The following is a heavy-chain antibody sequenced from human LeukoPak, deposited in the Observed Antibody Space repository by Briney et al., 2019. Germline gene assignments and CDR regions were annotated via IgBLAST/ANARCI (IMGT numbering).Heavy chain of an antibody. CDR2: MNPNSCNT. V-gene: IGHV1-8*03. D-gene: IGHD6-19*01. CDR3: ARDWGIAVAFY. Sequence: ASVKVSCKASGYTFTSYDINWVRQATGQGLEWMGWMNPNSCNTIYAQKFQGRVTITRDMSTNTVYMELSRLRSEDTAVYYCARDWGIAVAFYWGQGTLVTVSS. CDR1: GYTFTSYD. J-gene: IGHJ4*02.